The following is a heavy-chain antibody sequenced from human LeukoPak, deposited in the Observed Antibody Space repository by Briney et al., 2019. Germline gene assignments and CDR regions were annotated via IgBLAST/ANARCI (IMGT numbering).Heavy chain of an antibody. CDR2: IKEDGSDK. Sequence: PGGSLRLSCATSGFTFSNYWMNWVRQAPGKGLEWVANIKEDGSDKYYVDSVKGRFTISRDNAKNSLYLQMNSLRAEDTAVYYCAKAPPDSADYWGQGTLVTVSS. V-gene: IGHV3-7*01. CDR1: GFTFSNYW. CDR3: AKAPPDSADY. J-gene: IGHJ4*02. D-gene: IGHD3-22*01.